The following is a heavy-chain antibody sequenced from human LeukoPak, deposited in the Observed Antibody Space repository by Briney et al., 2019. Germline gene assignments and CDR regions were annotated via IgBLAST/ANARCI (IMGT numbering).Heavy chain of an antibody. CDR1: GGSISSGGYY. V-gene: IGHV4-31*03. Sequence: SQTLSLTCTVSGGSISSGGYYWSWIRQHPGKGLEWIGYIYYSGSTYYNPSLKSRVTISVDTSKNQFSLKLSSVTAADTAVYYCARLGAPVVLFYYGMDVWGQGTTVTVSS. CDR2: IYYSGST. CDR3: ARLGAPVVLFYYGMDV. D-gene: IGHD2-8*02. J-gene: IGHJ6*02.